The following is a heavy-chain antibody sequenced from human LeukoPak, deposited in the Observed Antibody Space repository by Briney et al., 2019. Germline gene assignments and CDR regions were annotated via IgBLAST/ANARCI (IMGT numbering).Heavy chain of an antibody. CDR2: ISYDGSNK. CDR1: GFTFSSYG. V-gene: IGHV3-30*18. Sequence: GGSLRLSCAASGFTFSSYGIHWVRQAPGKGLEWVAVISYDGSNKYYADSVKGRFTISRDNSKNTLYLQMNSLRAEDTAVYYCAKVSSEDSSGSTRHFDYWGQGTLVTVSS. D-gene: IGHD3-22*01. J-gene: IGHJ4*02. CDR3: AKVSSEDSSGSTRHFDY.